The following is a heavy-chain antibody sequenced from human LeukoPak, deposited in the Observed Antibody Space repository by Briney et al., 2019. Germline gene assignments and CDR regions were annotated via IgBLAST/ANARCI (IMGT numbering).Heavy chain of an antibody. V-gene: IGHV1-18*01. CDR1: GYDFTSVG. D-gene: IGHD6-19*01. CDR2: ISPYNGNT. CDR3: ARAGSGSGWYFDY. Sequence: GASVKVSCKASGYDFTSVGITWVRQAPGQGLEWMGWISPYNGNTRYVQKLQGRVTMTTDTSTSTDYMELRSLRFDDTAVYYCARAGSGSGWYFDYWGQGTLVTVSS. J-gene: IGHJ4*02.